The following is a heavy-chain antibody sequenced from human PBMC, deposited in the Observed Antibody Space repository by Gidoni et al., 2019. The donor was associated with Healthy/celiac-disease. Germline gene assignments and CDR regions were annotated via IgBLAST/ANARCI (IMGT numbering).Heavy chain of an antibody. CDR2: INHSGST. J-gene: IGHJ4*02. D-gene: IGHD6-13*01. V-gene: IGHV4-34*01. CDR1: GGSFSGYY. Sequence: QVQLQQWGAGLLKPSETLSLTCAVYGGSFSGYYWSWIRQPPGKGPEWIGEINHSGSTNYNPSLKSRVTISVDTSKNQFSLKLSSVTAADTAVYYCASQAAAGYFDYWGQGTLVTVSS. CDR3: ASQAAAGYFDY.